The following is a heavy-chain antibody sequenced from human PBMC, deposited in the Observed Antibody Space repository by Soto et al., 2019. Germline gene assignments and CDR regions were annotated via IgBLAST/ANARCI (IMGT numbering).Heavy chain of an antibody. J-gene: IGHJ4*02. D-gene: IGHD3-3*01. CDR2: IYYSGST. CDR3: ASTYYDFWSGYPFDY. V-gene: IGHV4-39*01. CDR1: GGSISSSSYY. Sequence: SETLSLTCTVSGGSISSSSYYWGWIRQPPGKGLEWIGSIYYSGSTYHNPSLKSRVTISVDTSKNQFSLKLSSVTAADTAVYYCASTYYDFWSGYPFDYWGQGTLVTVSS.